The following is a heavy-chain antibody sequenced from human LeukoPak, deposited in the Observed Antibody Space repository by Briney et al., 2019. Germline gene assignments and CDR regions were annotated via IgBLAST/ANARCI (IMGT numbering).Heavy chain of an antibody. CDR2: IYYSGST. CDR1: GGSISSSSYY. J-gene: IGHJ2*01. V-gene: IGHV4-39*02. Sequence: PSETLSLTCTVSGGSISSSSYYWGWIRQPPGKGLEWIGSIYYSGSTYYNPSLKSRVTISVDTSKNQFSLHLNSVTPEDTAVYYCVRDYLADYWYFDLWGRGTLVTVSS. CDR3: VRDYLADYWYFDL.